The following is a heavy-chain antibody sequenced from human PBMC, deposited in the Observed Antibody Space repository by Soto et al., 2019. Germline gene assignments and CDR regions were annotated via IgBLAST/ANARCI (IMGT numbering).Heavy chain of an antibody. Sequence: SETLSLTCTVSGGSISSGDYYWSWIRQPPGKGLEWIGYIYYSGSTYYNPSLKSRVTISVDTSKNQFSLKLSSVTAADTAVYYCARARQYYYDSSGYYYPCDASDIWGQGTMVTVSS. D-gene: IGHD3-22*01. V-gene: IGHV4-30-4*01. CDR2: IYYSGST. CDR1: GGSISSGDYY. J-gene: IGHJ3*02. CDR3: ARARQYYYDSSGYYYPCDASDI.